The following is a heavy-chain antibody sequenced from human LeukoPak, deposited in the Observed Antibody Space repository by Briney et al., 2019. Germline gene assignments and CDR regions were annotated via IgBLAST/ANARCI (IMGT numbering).Heavy chain of an antibody. CDR2: ISSTSSIV. D-gene: IGHD1-26*01. V-gene: IGHV3-48*03. Sequence: GGSLRLSCAASGFTFSTSDMNWIRQAPGKGLEWVSHISSTSSIVHYAESVKGRFTISRDNTQNSVYLEMHSLRAEDTAIYYCARTKWQLPWTWGLGTLVTVSS. CDR1: GFTFSTSD. CDR3: ARTKWQLPWT. J-gene: IGHJ4*02.